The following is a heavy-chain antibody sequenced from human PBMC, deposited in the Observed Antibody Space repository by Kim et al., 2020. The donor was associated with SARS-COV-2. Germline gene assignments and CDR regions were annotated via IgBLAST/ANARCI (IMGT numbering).Heavy chain of an antibody. D-gene: IGHD3-16*02. V-gene: IGHV3-23*01. CDR3: AKGPTGFGGYDYVWGSYRYGDAFDI. CDR2: ISGSGGST. J-gene: IGHJ3*02. Sequence: GGSLRLSCAASGFTFSSYAMSWVRQAPGKGLEWVSAISGSGGSTYYADSVKGRFTISRDNSKNTLYLQMNSLRAEDTAVYYCAKGPTGFGGYDYVWGSYRYGDAFDIWGQGTMVTVSS. CDR1: GFTFSSYA.